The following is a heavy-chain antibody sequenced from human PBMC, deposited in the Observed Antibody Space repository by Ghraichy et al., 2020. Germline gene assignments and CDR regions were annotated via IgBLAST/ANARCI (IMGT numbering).Heavy chain of an antibody. J-gene: IGHJ6*02. V-gene: IGHV1-8*01. CDR3: AARFKGKLLERRLYDYYYYYGMDV. CDR1: GYTFTSYD. CDR2: MNPNSGNT. D-gene: IGHD1-1*01. Sequence: ASVKVSCKASGYTFTSYDINWVRQATGQGLEWMGWMNPNSGNTGYAQKFQGRVTMTRNTSISTAYMELSSLRSEDTAVYYCAARFKGKLLERRLYDYYYYYGMDVWGQGTTVTVSS.